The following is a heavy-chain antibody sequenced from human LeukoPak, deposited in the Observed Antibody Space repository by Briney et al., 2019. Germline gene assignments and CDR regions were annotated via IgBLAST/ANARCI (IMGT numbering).Heavy chain of an antibody. CDR2: ISYGGSNK. V-gene: IGHV3-30*04. CDR3: ARGVRQWLVLILFDY. CDR1: GFTFSSYA. J-gene: IGHJ4*02. D-gene: IGHD6-19*01. Sequence: GGSLRLSCAASGFTFSSYAMHWVRQAPGKGLEWVAVISYGGSNKYYADSVKGRFTISRDNSKNTLYLQMNSLRAEDTAVYYCARGVRQWLVLILFDYWGQGTLVTVSS.